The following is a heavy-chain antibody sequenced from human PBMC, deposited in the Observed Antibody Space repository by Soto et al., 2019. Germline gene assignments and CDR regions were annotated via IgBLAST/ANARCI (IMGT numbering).Heavy chain of an antibody. V-gene: IGHV3-23*01. Sequence: PGGSLRLSCAASGFTFSSYAMNWVRQAPGKGLEWVSGISGSGGSTYYADSVKGRFTISRDNSENTLYLQMNSLRAEDTAVYYCAKGVPGIAVAGTGYFQHWGQGTLVTVSS. CDR3: AKGVPGIAVAGTGYFQH. D-gene: IGHD6-19*01. CDR2: ISGSGGST. CDR1: GFTFSSYA. J-gene: IGHJ1*01.